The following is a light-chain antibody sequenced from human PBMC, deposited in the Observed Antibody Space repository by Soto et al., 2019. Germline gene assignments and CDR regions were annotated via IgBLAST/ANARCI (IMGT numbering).Light chain of an antibody. V-gene: IGLV2-14*01. CDR3: TSYTISSTLRYV. Sequence: QSALTQPASVSGSPGQSITISCTGTSSDVGAYKYVSWYQQHPGKAPRLMMYDVSNRPSGVSTRFSGSKSGNTASLTISGLQAEDEADYYCTSYTISSTLRYVFGTGTKLTGL. CDR1: SSDVGAYKY. J-gene: IGLJ1*01. CDR2: DVS.